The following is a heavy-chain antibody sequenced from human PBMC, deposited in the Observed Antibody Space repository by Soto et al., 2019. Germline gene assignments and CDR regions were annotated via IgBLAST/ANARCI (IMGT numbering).Heavy chain of an antibody. J-gene: IGHJ6*02. V-gene: IGHV3-30*18. CDR2: ISYDGSNK. D-gene: IGHD3-22*01. CDR1: GFTFSSYG. CDR3: AKDGGYYDSSGYYRTGGMDV. Sequence: GGSLRLSCAASGFTFSSYGMHWVRQAPGKGLEWVAVISYDGSNKYYADSVKGRFTISRDNSKNTLYPQMNSLRAEDTAVYYCAKDGGYYDSSGYYRTGGMDVWGQGTTVTVSS.